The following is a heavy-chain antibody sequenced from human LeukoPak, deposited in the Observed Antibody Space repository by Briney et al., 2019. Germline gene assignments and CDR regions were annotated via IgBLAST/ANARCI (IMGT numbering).Heavy chain of an antibody. CDR3: VKVEQQLVRGDFDY. CDR1: GFTFSSYA. CDR2: ISSNGGST. J-gene: IGHJ4*02. D-gene: IGHD6-13*01. V-gene: IGHV3-64D*06. Sequence: GGSLRLSCSASGFTFSSYAMHWVRQAPGKGLEYVSAISSNGGSTYYADSVKGRFTISRDNSKNTLYLQMSSLRAEDTAVYYCVKVEQQLVRGDFDYWGQGTLVTVSS.